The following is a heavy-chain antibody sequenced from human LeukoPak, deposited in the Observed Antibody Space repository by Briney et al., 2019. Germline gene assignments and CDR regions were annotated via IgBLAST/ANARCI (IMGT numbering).Heavy chain of an antibody. J-gene: IGHJ1*01. CDR3: ARRIAVAGTRYFQH. Sequence: GGSLRLSCAASGFTFSSYSMNWVRQAPGKGLEWVSSISGSSSYIYYADSVKGRFTISRDNAKNSLYLQINSLRAEDTAVYYCARRIAVAGTRYFQHWGQGTLVTVSS. V-gene: IGHV3-21*01. CDR2: ISGSSSYI. D-gene: IGHD6-19*01. CDR1: GFTFSSYS.